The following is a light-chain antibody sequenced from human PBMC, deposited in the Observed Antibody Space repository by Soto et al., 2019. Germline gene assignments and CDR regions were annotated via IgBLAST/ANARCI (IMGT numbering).Light chain of an antibody. Sequence: DIQMTQSPSSLSASVGDRVTITCRASQSISNYLSWYQQKPGKPPNLLIYAASNLQSGVPSRFSGSGSGTDFTLTISSLQPEDFATYYCQQSYSTPFTFGPGTKVAIK. CDR1: QSISNY. CDR3: QQSYSTPFT. J-gene: IGKJ3*01. CDR2: AAS. V-gene: IGKV1-39*01.